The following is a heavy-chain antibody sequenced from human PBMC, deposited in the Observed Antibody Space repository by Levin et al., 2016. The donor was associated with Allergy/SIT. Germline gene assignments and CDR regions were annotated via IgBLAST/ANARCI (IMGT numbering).Heavy chain of an antibody. V-gene: IGHV3-11*06. CDR3: ARALLWFGDR. J-gene: IGHJ4*02. CDR1: GFTFSDYY. D-gene: IGHD3-10*01. Sequence: SLKISCAASGFTFSDYYMSWIRQAPGKGLEWVSYISSSSSYTNYADSVKGRFTISRDNAKNSLYLQMNSLRAEDTAVYYCARALLWFGDRRGQGTLVTVSP. CDR2: ISSSSSYT.